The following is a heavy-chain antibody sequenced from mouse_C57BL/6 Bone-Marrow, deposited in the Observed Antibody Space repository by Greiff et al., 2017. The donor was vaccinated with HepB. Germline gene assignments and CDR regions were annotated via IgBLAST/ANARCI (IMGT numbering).Heavy chain of an antibody. Sequence: EVKLMESGEGLVKPGGSLKLSCAASGFTFSSYAMSWVRQTPEKRLEWVAYISSGGDYIYYADTVKGRFTISRDNARNTLYLQMSSLKSEDTAMDYCTRDSTTVVGDYWGQGTTLTVSS. J-gene: IGHJ2*01. CDR1: GFTFSSYA. CDR3: TRDSTTVVGDY. CDR2: ISSGGDYI. V-gene: IGHV5-9-1*02. D-gene: IGHD1-1*01.